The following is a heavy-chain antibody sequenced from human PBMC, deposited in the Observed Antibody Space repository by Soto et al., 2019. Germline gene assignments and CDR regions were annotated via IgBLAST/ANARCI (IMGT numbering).Heavy chain of an antibody. V-gene: IGHV3-23*01. CDR1: GFTFSKYA. Sequence: GGSLRLSCAGSGFTFSKYAMTWVRQAPGKGLEWVSTTSNNGEYTYYADSVKGRFTVSRDNSKNALFLEMSSLRAEDTAVYHCAKNQGVELVPLATVDWFDPWGQGSVVTVSS. D-gene: IGHD1-26*01. CDR3: AKNQGVELVPLATVDWFDP. CDR2: TSNNGEYT. J-gene: IGHJ5*02.